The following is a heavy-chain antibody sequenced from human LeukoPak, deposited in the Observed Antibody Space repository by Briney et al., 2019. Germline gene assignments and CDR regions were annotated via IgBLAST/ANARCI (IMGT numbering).Heavy chain of an antibody. D-gene: IGHD2-2*01. Sequence: PSETLSITCTVSGGSISSSSYYWGWIRQPPGKGLEWIGSIYYSGSTNYNPSLKSRVTISVDTSKNQFSLKLSSVTAADTAVYYCARARGHQLRRGYNWFDPWGQGTLVTVSS. CDR2: IYYSGST. J-gene: IGHJ5*02. CDR3: ARARGHQLRRGYNWFDP. V-gene: IGHV4-39*07. CDR1: GGSISSSSYY.